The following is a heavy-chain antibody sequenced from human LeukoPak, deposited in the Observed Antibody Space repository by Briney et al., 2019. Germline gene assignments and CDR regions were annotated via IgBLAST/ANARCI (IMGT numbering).Heavy chain of an antibody. CDR1: GFTFSSYG. CDR3: AKDGASVDYGY. V-gene: IGHV3-30*18. D-gene: IGHD1-26*01. Sequence: GGSLRLSCAASGFTFSSYGMHWVRQAPGKGLEWVAVISYDGSNKYYADSVKGRFTISRDNSKNTLYLQMNSLRAEDTAVYYCAKDGASVDYGYWGQGTLVTVSS. CDR2: ISYDGSNK. J-gene: IGHJ4*02.